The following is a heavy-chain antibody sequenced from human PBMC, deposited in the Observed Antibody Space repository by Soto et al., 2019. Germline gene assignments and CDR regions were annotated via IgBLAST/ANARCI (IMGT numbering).Heavy chain of an antibody. Sequence: EVQLVESGGGLVQPGGSLRLSCSASGFTFTDNPMYWVRQAPGKGLEYVSLISANGGSTHYADSVKGRFSISRDNSENTLYLQMSSLRAEDTAVYYCVKGAGWLQDVDYWGQGTLVTVSS. CDR2: ISANGGST. D-gene: IGHD5-12*01. CDR1: GFTFTDNP. CDR3: VKGAGWLQDVDY. V-gene: IGHV3-64D*08. J-gene: IGHJ4*02.